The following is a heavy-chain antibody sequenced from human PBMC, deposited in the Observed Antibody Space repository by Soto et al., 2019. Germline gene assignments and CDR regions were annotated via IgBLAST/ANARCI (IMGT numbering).Heavy chain of an antibody. Sequence: GGSLRLSCAASGFTFSNYAMSWVRQAPGKGLEYVSFISINGSSTYYADSVKGRFTISRDNSKNTAYLQMNSLRPEDTAVYYCARAVAVPADFDYWGQGTLVTVSS. V-gene: IGHV3-64*04. CDR2: ISINGSST. CDR1: GFTFSNYA. CDR3: ARAVAVPADFDY. J-gene: IGHJ4*02. D-gene: IGHD6-19*01.